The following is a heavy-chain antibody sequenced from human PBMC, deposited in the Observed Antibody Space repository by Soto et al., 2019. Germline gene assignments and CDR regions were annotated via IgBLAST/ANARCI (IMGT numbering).Heavy chain of an antibody. V-gene: IGHV4-28*01. CDR1: GYSISSSNW. D-gene: IGHD3-9*01. Sequence: QVQLQESGPGLVKPSDTLSLTCAVSGYSISSSNWWGWIRQPPGKGLEWIGYIYYSGSTYYNPSLKSRVTMSVDTSKNQFSLKLSSVTAVDTAVYYCARTNPLRYFDWSQYNWFDPWGQGTLVTVSS. CDR2: IYYSGST. J-gene: IGHJ5*02. CDR3: ARTNPLRYFDWSQYNWFDP.